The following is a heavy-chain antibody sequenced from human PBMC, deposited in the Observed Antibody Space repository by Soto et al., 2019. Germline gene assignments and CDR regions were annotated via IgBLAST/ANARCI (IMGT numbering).Heavy chain of an antibody. V-gene: IGHV3-30-3*01. D-gene: IGHD3-22*01. CDR3: ARDKDMIVGLDAFDI. J-gene: IGHJ3*02. CDR2: ISYDGSNK. Sequence: WWSLRLSCSASVFTFSSYAMHWFRQAPGKGLEWVAVISYDGSNKYYADSVKGRFTISRDNSKNTLYLQMNSLRAEDTAVYYCARDKDMIVGLDAFDIWGQGTMVTVSS. CDR1: VFTFSSYA.